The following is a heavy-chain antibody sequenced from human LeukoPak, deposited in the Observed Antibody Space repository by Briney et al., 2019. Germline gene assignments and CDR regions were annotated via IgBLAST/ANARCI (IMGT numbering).Heavy chain of an antibody. CDR2: ISSNGGST. CDR3: ARYSGYDDEGEYFDY. D-gene: IGHD5-12*01. Sequence: GGSLRLSCAASGFTFSNYAMHWVRQAPGKGLEYVSGISSNGGSTFYASSVKGRFTISRDNAKNSLYLQMNSLRAEDTAVYYCARYSGYDDEGEYFDYWGQGTLVTVSS. CDR1: GFTFSNYA. V-gene: IGHV3-64*01. J-gene: IGHJ4*02.